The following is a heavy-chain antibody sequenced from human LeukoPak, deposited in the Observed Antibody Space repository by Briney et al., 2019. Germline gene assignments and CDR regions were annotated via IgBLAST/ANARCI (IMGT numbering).Heavy chain of an antibody. CDR3: AVIPGGSWAFDY. D-gene: IGHD6-13*01. CDR2: INPDSGDT. Sequence: ASVKVSCKASEYTFSVYHIHWVRQAPGQGLEWMAWINPDSGDTNYAQKFQGRVTMTRDTSISTAYMEVSSLRSDDTAVYYCAVIPGGSWAFDYWGQGTLVTVSS. CDR1: EYTFSVYH. J-gene: IGHJ4*02. V-gene: IGHV1-2*02.